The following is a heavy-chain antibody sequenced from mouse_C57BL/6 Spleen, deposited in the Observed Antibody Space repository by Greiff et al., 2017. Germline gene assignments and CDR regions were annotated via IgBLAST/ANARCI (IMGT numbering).Heavy chain of an antibody. Sequence: QVQLQQSGPELVKPGASVKISCKASGYAFSSSWMNWVKQRPGKGLEWIGRIYPGDGDTNYNGKFKGKATLTADKSSSTAYMQLSCLTSEDSAVYFCARSEDYDWFAYWGQGTLVTVSA. CDR2: IYPGDGDT. J-gene: IGHJ3*01. CDR1: GYAFSSSW. CDR3: ARSEDYDWFAY. V-gene: IGHV1-82*01. D-gene: IGHD2-4*01.